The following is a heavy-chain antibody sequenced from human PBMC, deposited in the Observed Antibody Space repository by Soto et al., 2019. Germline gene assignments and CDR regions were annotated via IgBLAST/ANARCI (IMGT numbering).Heavy chain of an antibody. CDR1: GGSFSGYY. CDR3: ARGTQYSSGWYGY. J-gene: IGHJ4*02. CDR2: INHSGST. V-gene: IGHV4-34*01. Sequence: NPSETLSLTCAVYGGSFSGYYWSWIRQPPGKGLEWIGEINHSGSTNYNPSLKSRVTISVDTSKNQFSLKLSSVTAADTAVYYCARGTQYSSGWYGYWGQGTLVTVSS. D-gene: IGHD6-19*01.